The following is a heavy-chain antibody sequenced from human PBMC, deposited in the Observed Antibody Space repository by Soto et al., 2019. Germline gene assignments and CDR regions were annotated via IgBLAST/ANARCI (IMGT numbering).Heavy chain of an antibody. Sequence: PGGSLRLSCAASGFTVSSNYMSWVRQAPGKGLEWVSVIYSGGSTYYADSVKGRFTISRDNSKNTLYLQMNSLRAEDTAVYYCARCLGDILTGYYNGLFDYWGQGTLVTVSS. CDR1: GFTVSSNY. J-gene: IGHJ4*02. D-gene: IGHD3-9*01. CDR3: ARCLGDILTGYYNGLFDY. V-gene: IGHV3-66*01. CDR2: IYSGGST.